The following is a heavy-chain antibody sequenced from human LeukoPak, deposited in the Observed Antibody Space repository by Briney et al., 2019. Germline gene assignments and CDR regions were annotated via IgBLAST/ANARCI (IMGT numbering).Heavy chain of an antibody. V-gene: IGHV3-7*01. CDR1: GFTFSGFA. D-gene: IGHD7-27*01. J-gene: IGHJ6*02. Sequence: PGWSLRLSCAASGFTFSGFAMSWVRRTPGKGLEWVAAIKDDGSETDYADSVKGRFTISRDNAKSSLFLQMNSLRDEDTAVYYCATYINWVAGDVWGQGTTVSVSS. CDR2: IKDDGSET. CDR3: ATYINWVAGDV.